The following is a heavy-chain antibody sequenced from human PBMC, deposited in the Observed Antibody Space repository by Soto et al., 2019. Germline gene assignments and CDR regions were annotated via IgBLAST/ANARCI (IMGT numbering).Heavy chain of an antibody. CDR3: ARDQYCSSISCLESAYYYGMDV. CDR1: GFTFSSYG. J-gene: IGHJ6*02. D-gene: IGHD2-2*01. Sequence: PGGSLRLSCAASGFTFSSYGMHWVRQAPGKGLEWVAVIWYDGSNKYYADSVKGRFTISRDNSKNTLYLQMNSLRAEDTAVYYCARDQYCSSISCLESAYYYGMDVWGQGTTVTVSS. CDR2: IWYDGSNK. V-gene: IGHV3-33*01.